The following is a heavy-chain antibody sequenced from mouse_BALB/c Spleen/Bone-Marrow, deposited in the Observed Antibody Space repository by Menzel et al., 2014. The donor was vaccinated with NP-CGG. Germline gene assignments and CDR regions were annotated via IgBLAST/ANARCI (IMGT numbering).Heavy chain of an antibody. CDR3: AKNYYYGYVAY. Sequence: EVQVVEPGGGLVQPGGSLKLSCAASGFDFSRYWMTWVRQAPGKGLEWVGEINPASSTINYTPSLKDKFIISRDNAKNTLYLQMSKVRSEDTALYYCAKNYYYGYVAYWGQGTLVTVSA. D-gene: IGHD1-2*01. CDR1: GFDFSRYW. J-gene: IGHJ3*01. V-gene: IGHV4-1*02. CDR2: INPASSTI.